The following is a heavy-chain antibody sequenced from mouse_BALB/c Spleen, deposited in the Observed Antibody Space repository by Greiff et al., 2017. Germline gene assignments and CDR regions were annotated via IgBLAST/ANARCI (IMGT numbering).Heavy chain of an antibody. CDR3: ARMGYRYDDAWFAY. J-gene: IGHJ3*01. CDR2: INPGSGGT. CDR1: GYAFTNYL. V-gene: IGHV1-54*01. D-gene: IGHD2-14*01. Sequence: VQLQQSGAELVRPGTSVKVSCKASGYAFTNYLIEWVKQRPGQGLEWIGVINPGSGGTNYNEKFKGKATLTADTSSSTAYMQLSSLTSEDSAVYFCARMGYRYDDAWFAYWGQGTLVTVSA.